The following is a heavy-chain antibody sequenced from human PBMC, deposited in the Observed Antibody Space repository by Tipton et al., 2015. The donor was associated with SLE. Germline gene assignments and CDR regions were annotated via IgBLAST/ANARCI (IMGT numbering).Heavy chain of an antibody. CDR3: ARYPCYFDC. CDR1: GGSISSYY. V-gene: IGHV4-4*09. J-gene: IGHJ4*02. Sequence: TLSLTCTVSGGSISSYYWSWIRQPPGKGLEWIGYISTSGGTNYNPSPKSRVTISVDTSKNQFSLKLISGSAADTAVYYCARYPCYFDCWGQGTLVTVSS. CDR2: ISTSGGT.